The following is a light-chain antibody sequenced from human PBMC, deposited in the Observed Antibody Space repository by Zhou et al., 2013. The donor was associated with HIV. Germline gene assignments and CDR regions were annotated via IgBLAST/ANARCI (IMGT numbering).Light chain of an antibody. V-gene: IGKV1-5*03. CDR2: KAS. J-gene: IGKJ1*01. CDR1: QSISSW. CDR3: QRCDDYSPWT. Sequence: DIQMTQSPSTLSASVGDRVTITCRASQSISSWLAWYQQKPGKAPKVLIYKASSLESGVPSRFSGSGSGTEFTLTISSLQPDDFATYYCQRCDDYSPWTFGQGTKVKSN.